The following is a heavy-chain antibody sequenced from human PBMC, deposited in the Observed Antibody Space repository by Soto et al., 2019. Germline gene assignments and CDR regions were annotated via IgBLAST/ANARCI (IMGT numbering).Heavy chain of an antibody. CDR1: GGSISSYY. J-gene: IGHJ6*03. D-gene: IGHD5-18*01. CDR2: IYYSGST. V-gene: IGHV4-59*01. CDR3: ARAPGGIQLWRYYYYMDV. Sequence: SETLSLTCTVSGGSISSYYWSWIRQPPGKGLEWIGYIYYSGSTNYNPSLKSRVTISVDTSKNQFSLKLSSVTAADTAVYYCARAPGGIQLWRYYYYMDVWGKGTTVTVSS.